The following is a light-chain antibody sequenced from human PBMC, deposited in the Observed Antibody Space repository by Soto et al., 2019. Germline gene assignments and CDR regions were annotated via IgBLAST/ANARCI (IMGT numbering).Light chain of an antibody. CDR1: QSVSSY. J-gene: IGKJ2*01. CDR2: GAS. Sequence: EIVLTQSPGTLSLSPGERATLSCRASQSVSSYLAWYQENPGQAPRLLIYGASSRATGIPDRFGGSGSGTDFTLTISRLEPEDFALYYCQQYNTSPFTFGQGTKLEIK. CDR3: QQYNTSPFT. V-gene: IGKV3-20*01.